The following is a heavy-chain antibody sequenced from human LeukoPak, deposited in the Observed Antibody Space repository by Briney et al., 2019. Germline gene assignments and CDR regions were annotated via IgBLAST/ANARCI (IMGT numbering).Heavy chain of an antibody. CDR3: TKTSPHFDY. CDR1: GFIFTNAW. V-gene: IGHV3-15*05. J-gene: IGHJ4*02. Sequence: KAGGSLRLSCVVSGFIFTNAWMSWVRQAPGKGLDWVGRIRTEADGGTADYAAPVKGRFTISRDDSKNTLFLQMNSLESEDTAVYYCTKTSPHFDYWGQGILVTVSS. CDR2: IRTEADGGTA.